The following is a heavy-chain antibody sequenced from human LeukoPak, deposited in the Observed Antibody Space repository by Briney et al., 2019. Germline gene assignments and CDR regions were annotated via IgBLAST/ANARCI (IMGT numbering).Heavy chain of an antibody. J-gene: IGHJ4*02. CDR3: ARDQGDFDY. CDR1: GFTFSDFY. V-gene: IGHV3-11*01. Sequence: PGGSLRLSCAASGFTFSDFYMSWIRQAPGKGLEWVSYISTSGTIYYADSVKGRFTISRDNAKNSLYLQMNSLRAEDTAAYYCARDQGDFDYWGQGTLVTVSS. CDR2: ISTSGTI.